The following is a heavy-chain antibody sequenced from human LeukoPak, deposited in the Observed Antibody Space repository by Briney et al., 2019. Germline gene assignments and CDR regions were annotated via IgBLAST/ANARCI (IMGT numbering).Heavy chain of an antibody. CDR1: GGSISSYY. CDR3: ARDLYYYDSSGYRRLDY. CDR2: IYYSGST. V-gene: IGHV4-59*12. Sequence: KSSETLSLTCTVSGGSISSYYWSWIRQPPGKGLEWIGYIYYSGSTNYNPSLKSRVTISVDTSKNQFSLQLNSVTPEDTAVYYCARDLYYYDSSGYRRLDYWGQGTLVTVSS. D-gene: IGHD3-22*01. J-gene: IGHJ4*02.